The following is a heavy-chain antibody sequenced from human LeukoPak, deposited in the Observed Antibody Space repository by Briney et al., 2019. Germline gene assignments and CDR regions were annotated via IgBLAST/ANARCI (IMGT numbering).Heavy chain of an antibody. CDR1: GFTFSSYA. CDR3: VTRFQTVADY. D-gene: IGHD3-3*01. CDR2: ISYDGSNK. J-gene: IGHJ4*02. V-gene: IGHV3-30*04. Sequence: GGSLRLSCAASGFTFSSYAMHWVRQAPGKGLEWVAVISYDGSNKYYADSVKGRFTISRDNTKNTLYLQKNRLRAEDTPAYYCVTRFQTVADYWGQGTLVTVSS.